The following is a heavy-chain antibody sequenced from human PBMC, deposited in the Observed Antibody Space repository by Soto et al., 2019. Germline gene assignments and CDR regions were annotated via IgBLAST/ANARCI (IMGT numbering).Heavy chain of an antibody. CDR3: ARDLHSSSWEFDY. D-gene: IGHD6-13*01. V-gene: IGHV3-21*01. CDR2: ISSSSSYI. J-gene: IGHJ4*02. Sequence: EVQLVESGGGLVKPGGSLRLSCAASGFTFSSYSMNWVRQAPGKGLEWVSSISSSSSYIYYADSVKGRFTISRDNAKNSLYLQMNSLRAEDTAVYYCARDLHSSSWEFDYWGQGTLVTVSS. CDR1: GFTFSSYS.